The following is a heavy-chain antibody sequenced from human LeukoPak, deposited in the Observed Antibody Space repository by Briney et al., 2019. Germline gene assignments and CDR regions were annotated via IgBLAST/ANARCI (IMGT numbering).Heavy chain of an antibody. CDR1: GFTFSSYA. V-gene: IGHV3-23*01. Sequence: GGSLRLSCAASGFTFSSYAMSWVRQAPGKGLEWVSAISGSGGSTYYADSVKGRLTISRDNSKNTLYLQMNSLRAEDTAVYYCAKDGAPEVYYYGSGGYYYWGQGTLVTVSS. J-gene: IGHJ4*02. CDR2: ISGSGGST. CDR3: AKDGAPEVYYYGSGGYYY. D-gene: IGHD3-10*01.